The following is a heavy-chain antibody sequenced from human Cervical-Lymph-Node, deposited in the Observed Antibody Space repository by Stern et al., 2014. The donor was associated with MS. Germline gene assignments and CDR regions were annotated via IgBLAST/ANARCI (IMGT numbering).Heavy chain of an antibody. J-gene: IGHJ5*02. V-gene: IGHV1-69*09. CDR1: GGKFSSSFA. CDR2: IIPIIGLA. D-gene: IGHD4-17*01. Sequence: QMQLVQSGAEVKKPGSSVNVSCQASGGKFSSSFAVSWVRPAPGQGLEWMGRIIPIIGLANYAQKFETRLTITADRSTSTVYMALSSLTSDDTALYYCARGIVTNRPASTLHNLFDPWGQGTLVTVSS. CDR3: ARGIVTNRPASTLHNLFDP.